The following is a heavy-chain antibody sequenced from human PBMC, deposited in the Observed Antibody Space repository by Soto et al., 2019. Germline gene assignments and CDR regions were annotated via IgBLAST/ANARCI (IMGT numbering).Heavy chain of an antibody. CDR1: GGSMIAYY. D-gene: IGHD6-13*01. CDR3: ARVRGTAGKRYFDY. Sequence: SETLSLTCTVSGGSMIAYYWNWMRQPPGKGLQWIGYTYYSGSTTYNPSLKSRVTISVDSSKSQFPLKLDSVTPADTAVYYCARVRGTAGKRYFDYWGPGTLVTVSS. J-gene: IGHJ4*02. V-gene: IGHV4-59*01. CDR2: TYYSGST.